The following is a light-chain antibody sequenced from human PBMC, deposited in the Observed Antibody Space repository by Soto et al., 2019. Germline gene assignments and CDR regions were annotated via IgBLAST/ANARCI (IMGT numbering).Light chain of an antibody. J-gene: IGKJ1*01. V-gene: IGKV3-20*01. CDR3: QQYSDWPRT. CDR1: QSVSSSY. Sequence: EIVLKQSPGTLSLSPGERATLSCRASQSVSSSYLAWYQQKPGQAPRLLIYGASSRATGIPDRFSGSGSGSEFTLTISSLQSEDSAIYYCQQYSDWPRTFGQGTKVDIK. CDR2: GAS.